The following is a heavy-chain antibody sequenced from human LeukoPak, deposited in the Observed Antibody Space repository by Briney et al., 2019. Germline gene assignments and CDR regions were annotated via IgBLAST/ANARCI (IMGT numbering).Heavy chain of an antibody. V-gene: IGHV3-23*01. J-gene: IGHJ4*01. CDR3: AELGITMIGGD. Sequence: GGSLRLSCAASGFTFSSYAMSWVRQAPGKGLEWVSAISGSGGSTYYADSVKGRFTISRDNAKNSLYLQMNSLRAEDTAVYYCAELGITMIGGDWGKGTMVTISS. CDR1: GFTFSSYA. CDR2: ISGSGGST. D-gene: IGHD3-10*02.